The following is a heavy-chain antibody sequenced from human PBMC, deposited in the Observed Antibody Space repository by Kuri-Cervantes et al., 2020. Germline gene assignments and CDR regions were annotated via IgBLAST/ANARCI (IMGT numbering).Heavy chain of an antibody. J-gene: IGHJ5*02. CDR1: GGSISSGGYS. D-gene: IGHD2-2*01. Sequence: LRLSCAVSGGSISSGGYSWSWIRQPPGKGLEWIGYINHSGSTYYNPSLKSRVTISVDRSKNQFSLKLSSVTAADTAVYYCARAYCSSTSCWLDPWGQGTLVTVSS. CDR2: INHSGST. CDR3: ARAYCSSTSCWLDP. V-gene: IGHV4-30-2*01.